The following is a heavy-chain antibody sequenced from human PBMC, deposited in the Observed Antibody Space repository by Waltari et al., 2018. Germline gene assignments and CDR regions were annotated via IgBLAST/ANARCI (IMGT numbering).Heavy chain of an antibody. J-gene: IGHJ4*02. CDR1: GFTFSSYS. CDR3: ARDSLRYFDWLLEGDY. V-gene: IGHV3-21*01. D-gene: IGHD3-9*01. Sequence: EVQLVESGGGLVKPGGSLRLSCAASGFTFSSYSMHWVRQAPGKGLEWVSSISSSSSYIYYADSVKGRFTISRDNAKNSLYLQMNSLRAEDTAVYYCARDSLRYFDWLLEGDYWGQGTLVTVSS. CDR2: ISSSSSYI.